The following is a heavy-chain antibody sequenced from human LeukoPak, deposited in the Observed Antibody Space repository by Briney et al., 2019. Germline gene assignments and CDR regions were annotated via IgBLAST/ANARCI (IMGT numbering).Heavy chain of an antibody. CDR2: IADDGKDK. V-gene: IGHV3-30*04. CDR1: GFTFSTYP. J-gene: IGHJ4*02. CDR3: ARDRHIAAAGYYFDY. Sequence: GGSLRLSCAASGFTFSTYPMHWVRQAPGKGLEWVAVIADDGKDKHYVESVKGRFTISRDNSKNTLYLQMNSLRVEDTAVYYCARDRHIAAAGYYFDYWGQGTLVTVSS. D-gene: IGHD6-25*01.